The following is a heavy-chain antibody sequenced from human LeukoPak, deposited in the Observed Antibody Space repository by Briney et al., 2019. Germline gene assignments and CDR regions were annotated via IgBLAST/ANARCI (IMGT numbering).Heavy chain of an antibody. CDR3: ARSIGLTGGGVDV. V-gene: IGHV3-21*04. D-gene: IGHD3-9*01. CDR2: ISSSSSYI. J-gene: IGHJ6*02. Sequence: GGSLRLSCAASGFTFSSYSMNWVRQAPGKGLEWVSSISSSSSYIYYADSVKGRFTISRDNAKNSLYLQMNSLRAEDTAVYYCARSIGLTGGGVDVWGQGTTVTVSS. CDR1: GFTFSSYS.